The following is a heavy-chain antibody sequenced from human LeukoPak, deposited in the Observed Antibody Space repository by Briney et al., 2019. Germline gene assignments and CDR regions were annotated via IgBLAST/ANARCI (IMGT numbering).Heavy chain of an antibody. Sequence: GASVKVSCKASGYSFIGFYIHWVRQAPGQGLEWVGWINPDSGASKYAQNFRGRVTMARDTSTSTAYIEMNRLSSDDTAVYYCARDPSSGYEANCGMDVWGQGTTVTVSS. CDR1: GYSFIGFY. CDR3: ARDPSSGYEANCGMDV. V-gene: IGHV1-2*02. CDR2: INPDSGAS. D-gene: IGHD5-12*01. J-gene: IGHJ6*02.